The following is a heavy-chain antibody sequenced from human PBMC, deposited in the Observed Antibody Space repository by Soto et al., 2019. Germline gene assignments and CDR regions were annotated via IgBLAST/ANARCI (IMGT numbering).Heavy chain of an antibody. D-gene: IGHD2-21*01. V-gene: IGHV1-69*01. J-gene: IGHJ4*02. CDR3: VRGTYCGASCYFAREY. CDR1: GDTSTTYV. Sequence: VQLVQSGSEVKKPGSSVKVSCKASGDTSTTYVVSWVRQAPGNGLEWMGGINPMSRTAKYAEKYSGRVTITADEATKAVYLDLTTLSCEDTAVYFCVRGTYCGASCYFAREYWGQGTLVAVSS. CDR2: INPMSRTA.